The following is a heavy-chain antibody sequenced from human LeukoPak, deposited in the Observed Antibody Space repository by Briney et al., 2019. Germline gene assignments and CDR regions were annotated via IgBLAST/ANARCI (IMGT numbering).Heavy chain of an antibody. CDR2: INTKTGRT. Sequence: ASVKVSCKTSGYTFTDYYIHWVRQAPGQGLEWMGWINTKTGRTGFARTFQGRVTLTRDPSITTVYMDMAWLTSDDTAIYFCARADFIDAGPYVIAPWGQGTLVTVSP. D-gene: IGHD3-3*01. CDR3: ARADFIDAGPYVIAP. CDR1: GYTFTDYY. V-gene: IGHV1-2*02. J-gene: IGHJ5*02.